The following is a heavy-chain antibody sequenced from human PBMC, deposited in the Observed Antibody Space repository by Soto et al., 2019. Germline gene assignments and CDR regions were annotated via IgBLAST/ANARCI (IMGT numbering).Heavy chain of an antibody. CDR2: IYPGDSDT. J-gene: IGHJ6*02. D-gene: IGHD3-3*01. CDR1: GYSFTSYW. CDR3: AADRGRITIFGVVTNYYGMDV. V-gene: IGHV5-51*01. Sequence: PGESLKISCKGSGYSFTSYWIGWVRQMPGKGLEWMGIIYPGDSDTRYSPSFQGQVNISADKSITTAYLQWSSLKASDTAVYYCAADRGRITIFGVVTNYYGMDVWGQGTTVTVSS.